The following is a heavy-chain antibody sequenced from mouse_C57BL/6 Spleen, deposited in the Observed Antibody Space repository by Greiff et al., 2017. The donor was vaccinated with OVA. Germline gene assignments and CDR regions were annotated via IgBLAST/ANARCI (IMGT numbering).Heavy chain of an antibody. Sequence: EVLLVESEGGLVQPGSSMKLSCTASGFTFSDYYMAWVRQVPEKGLEWVASINSDGGSTDYLESLKSRFIISRDNAKNILYLQVSRLKSEDTATDYGARDRGQGTGTGCCDYWGQGTTLTVSS. D-gene: IGHD4-1*01. V-gene: IGHV5-16*01. CDR2: INSDGGST. CDR3: ARDRGQGTGTGCCDY. J-gene: IGHJ2*01. CDR1: GFTFSDYY.